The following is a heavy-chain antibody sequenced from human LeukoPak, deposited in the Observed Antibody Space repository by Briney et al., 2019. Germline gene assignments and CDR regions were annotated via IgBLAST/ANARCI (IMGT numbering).Heavy chain of an antibody. V-gene: IGHV3-23*01. D-gene: IGHD6-19*01. CDR2: ITAGGDGT. CDR3: AKVDIGWSFDY. CDR1: GFTFSTHH. Sequence: GGSLRLSCAASGFTFSTHHMTWVRQAPGKRLEWVSSITAGGDGTYYADSVRGRFTISRDNSKNTLYLQMNNLRAEDTALYYCAKVDIGWSFDYWGQGTLVTVSS. J-gene: IGHJ4*02.